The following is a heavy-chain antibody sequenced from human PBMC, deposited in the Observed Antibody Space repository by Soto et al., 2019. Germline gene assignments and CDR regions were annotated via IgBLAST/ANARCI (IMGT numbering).Heavy chain of an antibody. Sequence: GDSLKISCKGSGYSFTSYWITWVRQMPGKGLEWMGRIDPSDSYTNYSPSFEGHVTISVDKSIGTAYLQWGSLKASDTAVYYCARHVGGSYLLFDHWGQGTLVTVSS. CDR3: ARHVGGSYLLFDH. CDR2: IDPSDSYT. D-gene: IGHD1-1*01. J-gene: IGHJ4*02. V-gene: IGHV5-10-1*01. CDR1: GYSFTSYW.